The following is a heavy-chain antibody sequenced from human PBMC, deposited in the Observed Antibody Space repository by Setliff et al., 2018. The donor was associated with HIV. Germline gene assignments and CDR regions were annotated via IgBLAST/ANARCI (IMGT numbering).Heavy chain of an antibody. V-gene: IGHV4-39*01. Sequence: SETLSLTCNVSGGSIRSSSYYWGWIRQPPGKGLEWIGTIYYSGHAYYNPFLESRVSISVDTSKNQFSLKVNSVTAADTAMYYCARHYGAVKSVVTVVAKYFPHWGQGTLVTVSS. D-gene: IGHD2-21*02. J-gene: IGHJ1*01. CDR2: IYYSGHA. CDR3: ARHYGAVKSVVTVVAKYFPH. CDR1: GGSIRSSSYY.